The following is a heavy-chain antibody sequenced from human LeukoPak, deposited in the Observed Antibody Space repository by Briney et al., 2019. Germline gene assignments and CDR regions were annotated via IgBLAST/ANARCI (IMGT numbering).Heavy chain of an antibody. CDR1: GGSISSYY. D-gene: IGHD6-13*01. CDR3: ARDGKRAAAGNYYYYYGMDV. CDR2: IYTSGST. V-gene: IGHV4-4*07. Sequence: SETLSLTCTVSGGSISSYYWSWIRQPAGKGLEWIGRIYTSGSTNYNPSLKSRVTMLVDTSKNQFSLKLSSVTAADTAVYYCARDGKRAAAGNYYYYYGMDVWGQGTTVTVSS. J-gene: IGHJ6*02.